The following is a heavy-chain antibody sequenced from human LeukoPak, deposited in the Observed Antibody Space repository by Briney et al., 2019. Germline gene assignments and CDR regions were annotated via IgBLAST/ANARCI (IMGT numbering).Heavy chain of an antibody. CDR1: GFTFSSYA. CDR3: AKGLPFFIVVVPAAIDAFDI. V-gene: IGHV3-23*01. D-gene: IGHD2-2*01. Sequence: GGSLRLSCAASGFTFSSYAMSWVRQAPGKGLEWVSAISGSGGSTYYADSVKGRFTISRDNSKNTLYLQMNSLRAEDTAVYYCAKGLPFFIVVVPAAIDAFDIWGQGTMVTGSS. J-gene: IGHJ3*02. CDR2: ISGSGGST.